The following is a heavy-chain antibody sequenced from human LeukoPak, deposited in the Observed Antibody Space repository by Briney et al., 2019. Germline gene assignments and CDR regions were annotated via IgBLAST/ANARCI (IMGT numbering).Heavy chain of an antibody. D-gene: IGHD6-19*01. Sequence: GGSLRLSCTASGFAFSVYAMSWPRQPPGKGLEWVSTINANSGTTSYAASVRGRFTISRDNSKNTLYLQLNTLRADDTATYYCAKPISGGLAVTADWFHPWGQGTLVVVSS. CDR2: INANSGTT. CDR3: AKPISGGLAVTADWFHP. CDR1: GFAFSVYA. J-gene: IGHJ5*01. V-gene: IGHV3-23*01.